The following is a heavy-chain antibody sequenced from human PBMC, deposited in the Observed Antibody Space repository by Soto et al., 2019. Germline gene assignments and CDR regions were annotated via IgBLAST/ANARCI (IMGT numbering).Heavy chain of an antibody. CDR3: AKEALTVAGNNFDS. D-gene: IGHD6-19*01. J-gene: IGHJ4*02. V-gene: IGHV3-23*01. CDR2: ISGSGAGT. Sequence: EIELLESGGGLVQPGGSLRISCAASGFTFTTYAMGWVRQAPVKGLEWVSSISGSGAGTFYADSVKGRFTISRDNAKKMVSLQMNGLRADDTAVYYCAKEALTVAGNNFDSWGQGNLVTVSS. CDR1: GFTFTTYA.